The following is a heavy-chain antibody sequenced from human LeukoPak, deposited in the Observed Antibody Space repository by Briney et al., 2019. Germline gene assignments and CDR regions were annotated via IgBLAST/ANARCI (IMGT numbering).Heavy chain of an antibody. Sequence: GRSLRLSCAASGFTFDDYAMHWVRQAPGKGLEWVSGISWNSGSIGYADSVKGRFTISRDNAKNSLYMQMNSLRAEDTAFYYCAKDRRWYDLEGLYYSGMDVWGQGTTVTVSS. V-gene: IGHV3-9*01. D-gene: IGHD4-23*01. CDR2: ISWNSGSI. CDR1: GFTFDDYA. CDR3: AKDRRWYDLEGLYYSGMDV. J-gene: IGHJ6*02.